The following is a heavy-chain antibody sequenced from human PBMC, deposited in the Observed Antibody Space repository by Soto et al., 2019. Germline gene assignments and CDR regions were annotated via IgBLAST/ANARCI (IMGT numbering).Heavy chain of an antibody. CDR3: ARDSLGYYYDSSQPNNWFDP. Sequence: APVKVSCKASGYTFTSYGISWVRQGPGKGLEWMGWISAYNGNTNYAQKLQGRGTMTTDTSTSTAYMEVRSLRSDDTAVYYCARDSLGYYYDSSQPNNWFDPWGQGTLVTVSS. D-gene: IGHD3-22*01. CDR1: GYTFTSYG. J-gene: IGHJ5*02. CDR2: ISAYNGNT. V-gene: IGHV1-18*01.